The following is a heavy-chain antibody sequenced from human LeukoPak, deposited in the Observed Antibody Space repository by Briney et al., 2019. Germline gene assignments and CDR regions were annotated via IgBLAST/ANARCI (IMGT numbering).Heavy chain of an antibody. CDR1: GYTLTKLS. Sequence: GASVKVSCKVSGYTLTKLSMHWVRQAPGKGLEGMGGFDPEDGETIYAQKFQGRVTMTEDTSTDTAYMELSSLRSEDTAVYYCATHHPYGGKPVGFDYWGQGTLVTVSS. CDR3: ATHHPYGGKPVGFDY. J-gene: IGHJ4*02. V-gene: IGHV1-24*01. CDR2: FDPEDGET. D-gene: IGHD4-23*01.